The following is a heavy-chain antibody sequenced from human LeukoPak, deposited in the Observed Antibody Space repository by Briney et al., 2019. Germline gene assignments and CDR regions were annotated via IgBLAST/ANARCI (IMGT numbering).Heavy chain of an antibody. CDR3: ARDRPNYYGSDGHYYRRDGDY. CDR1: GFTVSSNY. D-gene: IGHD3-22*01. V-gene: IGHV3-53*01. Sequence: PGGSLRLSCAASGFTVSSNYMSWVRQAPGKGLEWVSVIHSDGSTFYADSVKGRFTISRDNSKNTLYLQMNSLRAEDTAVYYCARDRPNYYGSDGHYYRRDGDYWGRGTLVSVSS. CDR2: IHSDGST. J-gene: IGHJ4*02.